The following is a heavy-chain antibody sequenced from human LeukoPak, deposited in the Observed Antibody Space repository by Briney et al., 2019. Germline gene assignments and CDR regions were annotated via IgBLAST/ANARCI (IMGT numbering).Heavy chain of an antibody. CDR1: GDSISSTSRY. CDR2: IFYSGST. J-gene: IGHJ3*02. CDR3: ASDDILTWDAFDS. Sequence: PSETLSLTCTVSGDSISSTSRYWAWLRQRQGKGLEWIASIFYSGSTYNNPSLKSRVTISVDTSKNQFSLKVTSVTAADTAVYYCASDDILTWDAFDSWGQGTMVTVSS. V-gene: IGHV4-39*07. D-gene: IGHD3-9*01.